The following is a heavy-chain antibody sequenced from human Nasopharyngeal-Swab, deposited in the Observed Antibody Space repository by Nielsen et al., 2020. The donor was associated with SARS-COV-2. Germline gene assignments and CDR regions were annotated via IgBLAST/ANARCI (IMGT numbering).Heavy chain of an antibody. Sequence: GASLKISCAASRSSSSSYAMRWVRQAPGRGLEWVATISASGDGKYDADSVKGRFTISRDNSKNTLSLQLNSLRAEDTAIYYCAKLARAGTIGLFDYWGQGTPATVSS. CDR3: AKLARAGTIGLFDY. CDR2: ISASGDGK. CDR1: RSSSSSYA. V-gene: IGHV3-23*01. D-gene: IGHD1-1*01. J-gene: IGHJ4*02.